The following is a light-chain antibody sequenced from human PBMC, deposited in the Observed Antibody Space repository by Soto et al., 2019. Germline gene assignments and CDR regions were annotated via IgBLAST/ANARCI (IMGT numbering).Light chain of an antibody. V-gene: IGKV1-5*03. Sequence: GDTVIITCRASQTINRWLAWYQQKSGKAPKVLIYMASNLERGAPSRFSGSGSGTEFTLTISNLQPDDFATYYCQQYLSYPWTFGQGTKVEIK. J-gene: IGKJ1*01. CDR1: QTINRW. CDR3: QQYLSYPWT. CDR2: MAS.